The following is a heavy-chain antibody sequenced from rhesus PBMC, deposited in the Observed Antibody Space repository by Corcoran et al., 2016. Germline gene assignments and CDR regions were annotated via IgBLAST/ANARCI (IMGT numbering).Heavy chain of an antibody. CDR1: GYTFTDYY. CDR3: GGGVI. D-gene: IGHD3-22*01. J-gene: IGHJ4*01. V-gene: IGHV1-138*01. CDR2: HQPTTGRT. Sequence: QVQLVQSGAEVKKPGSSVKVSGKASGYTFTDYYMHWARQAPGQGLECMGEHQPTTGRTNYAQKFQGRVTMTGDTTSSTAYMELSSLRSEDTAVYYCGGGVIWGQGVLVTVSS.